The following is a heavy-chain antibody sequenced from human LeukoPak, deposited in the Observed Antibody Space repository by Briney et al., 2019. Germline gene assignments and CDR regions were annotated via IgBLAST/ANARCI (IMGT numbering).Heavy chain of an antibody. V-gene: IGHV3-30*18. CDR1: GFTFSSYG. CDR2: ISYDGSNK. D-gene: IGHD6-19*01. Sequence: GGSLRLSCAASGFTFSSYGMHWVRQAPGKGLEWVAVISYDGSNKYYADSVKGRFTISRDNSKNTLYLQMNSLRAEDTAVYYCAKDLRDSGWTNYYYYGMDVWGQGTTVTVSS. J-gene: IGHJ6*02. CDR3: AKDLRDSGWTNYYYYGMDV.